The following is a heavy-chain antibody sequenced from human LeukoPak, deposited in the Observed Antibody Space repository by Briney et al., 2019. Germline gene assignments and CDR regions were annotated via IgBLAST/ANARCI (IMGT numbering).Heavy chain of an antibody. CDR1: GYTFTSYG. Sequence: ASVKVSCKASGYTFTSYGISWVRQAPGQGLEWVGWISAYNGNTNYAQKLQGRVTMTTDTSTSTAYMELRSLRSDDTAVYYCARGGETYYYGSGSYPPDYWGQGTLVTVSS. CDR3: ARGGETYYYGSGSYPPDY. CDR2: ISAYNGNT. V-gene: IGHV1-18*01. J-gene: IGHJ4*02. D-gene: IGHD3-10*01.